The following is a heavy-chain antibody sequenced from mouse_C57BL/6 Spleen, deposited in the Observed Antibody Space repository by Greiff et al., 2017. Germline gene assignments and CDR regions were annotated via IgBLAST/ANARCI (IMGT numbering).Heavy chain of an antibody. CDR3: ARGLDGYSAWFAY. D-gene: IGHD2-3*01. J-gene: IGHJ3*01. Sequence: EVQLQESGGGLVKPGGSPKLSCAASGFTFSDYGMHWVRQAPEKGLEWVAYISSGSSTIYYADTVKGRFTISRDNAKNTLFLQMTSLRSEDTAMYYCARGLDGYSAWFAYWGQGTLVTVSA. CDR2: ISSGSSTI. CDR1: GFTFSDYG. V-gene: IGHV5-17*01.